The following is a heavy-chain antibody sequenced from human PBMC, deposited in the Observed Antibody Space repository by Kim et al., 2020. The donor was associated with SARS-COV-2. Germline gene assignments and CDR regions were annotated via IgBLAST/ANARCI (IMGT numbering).Heavy chain of an antibody. Sequence: VKGRFTISRENAKNSLYMQMNSLRAEDTAVYYCAKEIGYYYDSSGYYLDYWGQGTLVTVSS. CDR3: AKEIGYYYDSSGYYLDY. V-gene: IGHV3-11*05. J-gene: IGHJ4*02. D-gene: IGHD3-22*01.